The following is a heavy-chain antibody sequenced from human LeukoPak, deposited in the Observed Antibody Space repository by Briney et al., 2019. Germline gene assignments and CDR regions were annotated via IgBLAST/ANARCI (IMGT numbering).Heavy chain of an antibody. CDR2: IYYSGST. Sequence: SETLSLTCTVSGGSISSSSNYWDWVRQPPGKGLEWIGSIYYSGSTYYNPSLKSRVTISVDASKNHFFLKLSSVTAADTAVYYCAKHSRSGDSGYGNAFDIWGQGTMVTVSS. CDR1: GGSISSSSNY. D-gene: IGHD5-12*01. J-gene: IGHJ3*02. V-gene: IGHV4-39*01. CDR3: AKHSRSGDSGYGNAFDI.